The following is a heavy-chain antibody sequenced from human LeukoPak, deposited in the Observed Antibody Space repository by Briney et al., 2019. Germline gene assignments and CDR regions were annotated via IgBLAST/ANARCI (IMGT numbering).Heavy chain of an antibody. CDR1: GFTFSSYA. V-gene: IGHV3-23*01. Sequence: GGSLRLSCAASGFTFSSYAMHWVRQAPGKGLEWVSTIGDSGGNTFYADSVKGRFTISRDNSKNTLYLQMGSLRAEDTALYYCAKDGVAHNMFYFDYWGQGTLVTVSS. J-gene: IGHJ4*02. CDR2: IGDSGGNT. CDR3: AKDGVAHNMFYFDY. D-gene: IGHD1-1*01.